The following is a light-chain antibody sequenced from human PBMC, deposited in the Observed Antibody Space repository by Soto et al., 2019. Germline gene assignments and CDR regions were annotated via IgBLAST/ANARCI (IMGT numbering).Light chain of an antibody. CDR2: DAF. J-gene: IGKJ4*01. V-gene: IGKV1-33*01. Sequence: DIQMTPSPSSLSASVGDSVTITCQASQDISNYLNWYQQKPGKAPNLLIYDAFNLETGVPSRFSGGRSGTDFTFTISSLQPADIATYYCLQYRNFPLTFGGGTKVEIK. CDR3: LQYRNFPLT. CDR1: QDISNY.